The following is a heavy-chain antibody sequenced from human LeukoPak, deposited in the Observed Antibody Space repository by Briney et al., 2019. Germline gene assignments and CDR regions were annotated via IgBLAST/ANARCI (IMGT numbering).Heavy chain of an antibody. D-gene: IGHD4-17*01. Sequence: ASVTVSCKASGYTFTNYPMNWVRQAPGQGLEWMGWINSNTGNPTYAQGFTGRFVFSLDTSVSTAYLQISSLKAEDTAVYYCAREIMGDGDYDGDYVFDYWGQGTLVTVFS. CDR2: INSNTGNP. CDR1: GYTFTNYP. CDR3: AREIMGDGDYDGDYVFDY. J-gene: IGHJ4*02. V-gene: IGHV7-4-1*02.